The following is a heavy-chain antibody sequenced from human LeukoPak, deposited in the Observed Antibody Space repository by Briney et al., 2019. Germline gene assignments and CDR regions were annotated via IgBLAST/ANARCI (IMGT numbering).Heavy chain of an antibody. V-gene: IGHV1-18*01. CDR2: ISAYNGNT. CDR3: ARDWDGYNYFDY. CDR1: GYTFTSYG. J-gene: IGHJ4*02. Sequence: ASVKVSCKASGYTFTSYGISWVRQAPGQGLEWMGWISAYNGNTNYAQKLQGRVTMTTDTSTSTVYMELRSLRSDDTAVYYCARDWDGYNYFDYWGQGTLVAVSS. D-gene: IGHD5-24*01.